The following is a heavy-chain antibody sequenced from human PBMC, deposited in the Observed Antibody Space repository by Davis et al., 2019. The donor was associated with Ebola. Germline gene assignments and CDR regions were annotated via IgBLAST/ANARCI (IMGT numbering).Heavy chain of an antibody. D-gene: IGHD3-10*01. CDR2: LGLSADT. Sequence: GGSLRLSCTASGFVFSSYVMSWVRRAPGKGLEWVSTLGLSADTYYADSVKGRFTISRDNSKNTLYLQMNSLRAEDTAVYYCAKEGRGYPGYYYYGMDVWGQGTTVTVSS. CDR1: GFVFSSYV. CDR3: AKEGRGYPGYYYYGMDV. J-gene: IGHJ6*02. V-gene: IGHV3-23*01.